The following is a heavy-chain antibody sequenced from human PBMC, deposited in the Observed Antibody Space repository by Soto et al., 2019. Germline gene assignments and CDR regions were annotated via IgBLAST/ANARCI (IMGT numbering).Heavy chain of an antibody. D-gene: IGHD1-1*01. Sequence: QVQLVEAGGGLVKPGGSLTLSCAASGFTFSDYYMSWIRQTPGKGLEWISSFSGGSRAIYYADSVKGRFTISRDNVKNALFLQMSSLRAADTAVYYCARMFSRYDPLYYFDFWGQGTLVTVSS. J-gene: IGHJ4*02. CDR2: FSGGSRAI. CDR1: GFTFSDYY. CDR3: ARMFSRYDPLYYFDF. V-gene: IGHV3-11*01.